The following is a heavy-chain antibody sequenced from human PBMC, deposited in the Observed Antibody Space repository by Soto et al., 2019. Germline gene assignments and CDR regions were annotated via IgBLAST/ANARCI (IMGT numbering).Heavy chain of an antibody. V-gene: IGHV3-30-3*01. CDR3: ARGDVCCGSWTGLQAY. D-gene: IGHD3-3*01. CDR2: ISYDGTNK. Sequence: TGGSLRLSCAASGFTFGTYAMHWVRQAPGKGLEWVAVISYDGTNKYYADSVRGRFTISRDNSKNSLYLHLNTLRPEDTAVYYCARGDVCCGSWTGLQAYWGQGTLVTVSS. CDR1: GFTFGTYA. J-gene: IGHJ4*02.